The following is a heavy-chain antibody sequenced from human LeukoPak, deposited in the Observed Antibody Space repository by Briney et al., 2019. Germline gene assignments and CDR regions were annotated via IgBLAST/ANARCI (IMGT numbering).Heavy chain of an antibody. CDR2: INSGNGNT. V-gene: IGHV1-3*04. D-gene: IGHD1-7*01. CDR3: ARERSNWYYLDY. CDR1: GYSFNAYA. Sequence: VSVKVSCKTSGYSFNAYALHWVRQAPGQGLEWLGWINSGNGNTKYSQRFQGRLTITRDASANTVYLELSSLRSGDTAVFYCARERSNWYYLDYWGQGSLATVSS. J-gene: IGHJ4*02.